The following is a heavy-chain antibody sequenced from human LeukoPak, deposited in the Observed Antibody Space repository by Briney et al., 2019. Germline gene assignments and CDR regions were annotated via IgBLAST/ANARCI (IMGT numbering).Heavy chain of an antibody. D-gene: IGHD5-18*01. J-gene: IGHJ4*02. CDR1: GFTVSSNS. CDR2: IYSGGNT. CDR3: ATYRQVLLPFES. Sequence: PGGSLRLSCTVSGFTVSSNSWSWVRQAPGKGLEWVSFIYSGGNTHYSDSVRGRFTISRDNSKSILSLQMNSLRAEDTAIYYCATYRQVLLPFESWGQGTLVTVSS. V-gene: IGHV3-53*01.